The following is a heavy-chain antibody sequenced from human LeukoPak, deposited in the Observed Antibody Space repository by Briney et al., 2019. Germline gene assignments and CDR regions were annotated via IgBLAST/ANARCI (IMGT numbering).Heavy chain of an antibody. CDR1: GYTFTGYF. J-gene: IGHJ6*03. Sequence: ASVKVSCTASGYTFTGYFMHWVRQAPGQGLEWMGWINPNSGGTNYAQKFQGRVTMTRDTSINTGYMELSRLRSDDTAVYYCARGGIPVYYYYMDVWGKGTTVTISS. CDR3: ARGGIPVYYYYMDV. D-gene: IGHD5-12*01. CDR2: INPNSGGT. V-gene: IGHV1-2*02.